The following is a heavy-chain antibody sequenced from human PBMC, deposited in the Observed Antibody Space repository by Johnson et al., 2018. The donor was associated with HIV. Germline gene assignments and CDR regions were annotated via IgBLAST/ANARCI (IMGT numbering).Heavy chain of an antibody. CDR3: ARDKGNYDILTGYYNVGAFDI. CDR2: INQHGSAT. V-gene: IGHV3-7*01. D-gene: IGHD3-9*01. Sequence: VQLVESGGCLVQPVGSLRLSCAASALTFRIYWMSCVRQAPGKVLECVANINQHGSATYYVDSVNGRFTISTDNAKNSLYLQMNSLRAEDTAVYYCARDKGNYDILTGYYNVGAFDIWGQGTMVTVSS. CDR1: ALTFRIYW. J-gene: IGHJ3*02.